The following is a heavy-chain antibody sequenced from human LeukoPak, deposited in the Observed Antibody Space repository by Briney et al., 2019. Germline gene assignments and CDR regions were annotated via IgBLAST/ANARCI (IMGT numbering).Heavy chain of an antibody. V-gene: IGHV3-7*01. CDR1: GFTFSSYW. Sequence: GGTLRLSCAASGFTFSSYWMSWVRQAPGKGLEWVANIKEDGSEKYYVDSVKGRFTISRDNAKNSLYLQMNSLRAEDTAVYYCAELGITMIGGVWGKGTTVTISS. J-gene: IGHJ6*04. CDR2: IKEDGSEK. D-gene: IGHD3-10*02. CDR3: AELGITMIGGV.